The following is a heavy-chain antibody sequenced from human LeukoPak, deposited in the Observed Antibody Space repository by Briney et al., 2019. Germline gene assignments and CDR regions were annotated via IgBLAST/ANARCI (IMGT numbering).Heavy chain of an antibody. D-gene: IGHD3-10*01. V-gene: IGHV4-39*07. J-gene: IGHJ4*02. Sequence: SETLSLTCAVSGASINSSLYLWGWIRQSPGKGLEWIGSIYYRGNTYYNPSLKSRVTISVDTSKNQFSLKLSSVSAADTAVYYCARDRGPFGYWGQGTLVTVSS. CDR1: GASINSSLYL. CDR3: ARDRGPFGY. CDR2: IYYRGNT.